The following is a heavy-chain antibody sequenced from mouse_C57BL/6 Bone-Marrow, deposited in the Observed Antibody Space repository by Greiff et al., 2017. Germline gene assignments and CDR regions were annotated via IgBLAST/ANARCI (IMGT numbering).Heavy chain of an antibody. J-gene: IGHJ2*01. Sequence: EVQLQESGPGMVKPSQSLSLTCTVTGYSITSGYDWHWIRHFPGNKLEWMGYISYSGSTNYNPSLKSRISITHDTSKNHFFLKLNSVTTEDTATYYCARGGDDGYYPLFDYWGQGTTLTVSS. CDR1: GYSITSGYD. D-gene: IGHD2-3*01. CDR3: ARGGDDGYYPLFDY. CDR2: ISYSGST. V-gene: IGHV3-1*01.